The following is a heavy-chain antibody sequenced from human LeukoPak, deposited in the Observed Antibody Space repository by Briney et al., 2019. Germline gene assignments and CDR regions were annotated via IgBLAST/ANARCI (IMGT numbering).Heavy chain of an antibody. V-gene: IGHV4-59*12. CDR1: DDSMTNYY. D-gene: IGHD6-19*01. Sequence: SETLSLTCTVSDDSMTNYYWNWIRQPPGKGLEWIGSIYYSGSTYYNPSLKSRVTISVDTSKNQFSLKLSSVTAADTAVYYCARARSGSGWYWFDPWGQGTLVIVSS. CDR3: ARARSGSGWYWFDP. J-gene: IGHJ5*02. CDR2: IYYSGST.